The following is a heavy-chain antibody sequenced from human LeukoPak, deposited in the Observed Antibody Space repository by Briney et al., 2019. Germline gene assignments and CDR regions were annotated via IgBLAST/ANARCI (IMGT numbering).Heavy chain of an antibody. V-gene: IGHV3-23*01. CDR3: AKASWVSSADAVL. D-gene: IGHD3-16*01. CDR2: LRGDGET. Sequence: GGSLRLSCVASGFIFRDYAMSWVRQTPAEGLEWVSGLRGDGETLYTDSVKGRFTLSRDHSRNTGYLQLSNVRVEDTAVYYCAKASWVSSADAVLWGQGTLVTVS. CDR1: GFIFRDYA. J-gene: IGHJ4*02.